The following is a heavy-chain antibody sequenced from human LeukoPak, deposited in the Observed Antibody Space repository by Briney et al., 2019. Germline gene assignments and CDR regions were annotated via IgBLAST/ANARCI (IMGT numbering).Heavy chain of an antibody. CDR2: IDPAGGST. V-gene: IGHV1-46*01. D-gene: IGHD3-22*01. CDR1: GYTFTNFY. J-gene: IGHJ3*02. CDR3: ARGMGRSHYDSSGYYFGAFDI. Sequence: ASVKVSCKASGYTFTNFYMHWVRQAPGQGLEWMGIIDPAGGSTTYAERFQGRVTMTKDTSTSTIYMELSSLKSEDTAVYFCARGMGRSHYDSSGYYFGAFDIWGQGTMVTVSS.